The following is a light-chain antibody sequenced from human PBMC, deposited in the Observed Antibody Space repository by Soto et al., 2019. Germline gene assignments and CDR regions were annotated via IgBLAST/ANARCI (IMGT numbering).Light chain of an antibody. CDR2: DVS. J-gene: IGLJ1*01. Sequence: QSALTQPRSVSGSPGQSVTISCTGTSSDVGDYNYVSWYQQHPGKAPKLMIYDVSKRPSGVPDRFSGSKSGNTASLTISGLQAEDEADYYCCSYAGSRYDFGTGTKLTVL. CDR3: CSYAGSRYD. V-gene: IGLV2-11*01. CDR1: SSDVGDYNY.